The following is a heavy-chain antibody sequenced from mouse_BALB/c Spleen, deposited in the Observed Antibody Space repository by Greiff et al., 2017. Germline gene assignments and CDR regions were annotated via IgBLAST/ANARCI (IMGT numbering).Heavy chain of an antibody. Sequence: QVQLQQPGAELVRPGASVKLSCKASGYTFTSYWMNWVKQRPEQGLEWIGRIDPYDSDTHYNQKFKDKAILTVDKSSSTAYMQLSSLTSEDSAVYYGERKGVLRLSTSDVDVWGEGTTVTVSS. CDR2: IDPYDSDT. D-gene: IGHD1-2*01. J-gene: IGHJ1*01. CDR3: ERKGVLRLSTSDVDV. V-gene: IGHV1-74*01. CDR1: GYTFTSYW.